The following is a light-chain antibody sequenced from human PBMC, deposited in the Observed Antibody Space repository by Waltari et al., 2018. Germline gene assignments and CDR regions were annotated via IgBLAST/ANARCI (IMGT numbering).Light chain of an antibody. J-gene: IGKJ1*01. CDR2: KAS. Sequence: ITCGASHGRSNLVSWYQQKAGTAPKVLIYKASTLESGVASMFSGSGSRTEFTLTSSSLQPNDFATYYCQQYRYLWTFGQGTKVEIK. V-gene: IGKV1-5*03. CDR3: QQYRYLWT. CDR1: HGRSNL.